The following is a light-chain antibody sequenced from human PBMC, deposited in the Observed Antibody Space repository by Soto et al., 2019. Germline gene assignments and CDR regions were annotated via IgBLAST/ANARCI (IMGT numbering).Light chain of an antibody. CDR2: KAS. J-gene: IGKJ4*01. CDR1: QSISSW. V-gene: IGKV1-5*03. Sequence: DIQMTQSPSTLSASVGDRVTITCRASQSISSWLTWYQQKPGKAPEYLIYKASTLKSGVPSRFSGSGSGTEFTLTIDSLQPDDFATYYCQQYHSISLTFGGGTRVEIK. CDR3: QQYHSISLT.